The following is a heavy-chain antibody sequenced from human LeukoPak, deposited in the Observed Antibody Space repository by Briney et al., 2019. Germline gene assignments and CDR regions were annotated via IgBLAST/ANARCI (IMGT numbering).Heavy chain of an antibody. J-gene: IGHJ3*02. Sequence: ASVKVSCKASGYTFTSYDINWVRQATGQGLEWMGWINPSSGGTNYAQKFQGRVTMIRDTSISTAYMDLSRLTSDDTAVYYCVTVFGAFDIWGQGTMVTVSS. CDR2: INPSSGGT. D-gene: IGHD3-16*01. CDR1: GYTFTSYD. CDR3: VTVFGAFDI. V-gene: IGHV1-2*02.